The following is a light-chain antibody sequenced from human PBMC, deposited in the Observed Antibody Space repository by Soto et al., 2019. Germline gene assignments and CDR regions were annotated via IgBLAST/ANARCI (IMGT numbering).Light chain of an antibody. J-gene: IGLJ1*01. CDR3: GSITRSSTSV. CDR1: SSDVGGFEY. V-gene: IGLV2-14*01. CDR2: DVT. Sequence: SLLSLPASVSGSPGQSITISCTGTSSDVGGFEYVSWYQHQPGKAPKLIIYDVTKRPSGVSNRFSGSKSGNTASLTISGIQAEDEGDYYCGSITRSSTSVFGTGTKVTVL.